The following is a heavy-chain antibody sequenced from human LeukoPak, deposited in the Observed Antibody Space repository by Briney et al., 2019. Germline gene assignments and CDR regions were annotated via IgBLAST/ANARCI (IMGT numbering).Heavy chain of an antibody. CDR1: GFTFSNYA. CDR2: ISYDGSNK. Sequence: GGSLRLSCAASGFTFSNYAMHWVRQAPGKGLEWVAVISYDGSNKYYADSVKDRFTISRDNSKNTLYLQMNSLRAEDTAVYYCARDFLGYCSGGSCQRSYFFDYWGQGTLVTVSS. CDR3: ARDFLGYCSGGSCQRSYFFDY. V-gene: IGHV3-30-3*01. J-gene: IGHJ4*02. D-gene: IGHD2-15*01.